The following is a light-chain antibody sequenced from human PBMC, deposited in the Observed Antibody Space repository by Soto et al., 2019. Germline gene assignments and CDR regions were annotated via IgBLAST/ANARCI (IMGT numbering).Light chain of an antibody. J-gene: IGKJ2*01. CDR2: GAS. CDR3: QQYIDWPPYT. Sequence: EIVLTQSPGALSLSPGERATLSCRASQTVSRSLAWYQQKPGQAPRLLIYGASTRATGVPGRFSGSGSGTDFTLTISSLQSEEFAVYYCQQYIDWPPYTFGQGTKVDIK. CDR1: QTVSRS. V-gene: IGKV3-15*01.